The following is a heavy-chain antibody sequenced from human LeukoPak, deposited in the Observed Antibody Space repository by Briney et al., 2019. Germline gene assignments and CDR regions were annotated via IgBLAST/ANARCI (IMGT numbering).Heavy chain of an antibody. CDR1: GGTFSSYA. J-gene: IGHJ4*02. CDR2: IIPIFGTA. Sequence: SVKVSCKPSGGTFSSYAISWVRQAPGQGLEWMGGIIPIFGTANYAQKSQGRVTITADESPSTAYMELGSLRSEDTAGYYCASPPGTTVTTHFDFWGQGTVVSVS. V-gene: IGHV1-69*01. CDR3: ASPPGTTVTTHFDF. D-gene: IGHD4-17*01.